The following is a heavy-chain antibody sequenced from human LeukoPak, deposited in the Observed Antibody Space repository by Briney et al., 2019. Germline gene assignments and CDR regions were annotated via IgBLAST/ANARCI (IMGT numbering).Heavy chain of an antibody. J-gene: IGHJ4*02. CDR1: GGSISRYY. CDR3: ARIPPLYYYDSSGYPYFDY. CDR2: IYYSGST. D-gene: IGHD3-22*01. Sequence: SETLSLTCTVSGGSISRYYWSWIRQPPGKGLEWIGYIYYSGSTNYNPSLKSRVTISVDTSKNQFSLKLSSVTAAGTAVYYCARIPPLYYYDSSGYPYFDYWGQGTLVTVSS. V-gene: IGHV4-59*01.